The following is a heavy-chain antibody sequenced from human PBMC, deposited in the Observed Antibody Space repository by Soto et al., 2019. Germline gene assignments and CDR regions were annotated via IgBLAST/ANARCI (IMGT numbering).Heavy chain of an antibody. J-gene: IGHJ4*02. D-gene: IGHD6-6*01. CDR3: AHRLSLAARPCYFDY. V-gene: IGHV2-5*02. Sequence: QITLKESGPTLVKPTQTLTLTCTFSGFSLSTSGVSMGWIRQPPGKALEWLALIYWDDDKRYSPSLKSRLTITKDTSKNQVVLTMTNMDPVDTATYYCAHRLSLAARPCYFDYWGQGTLVTVSS. CDR1: GFSLSTSGVS. CDR2: IYWDDDK.